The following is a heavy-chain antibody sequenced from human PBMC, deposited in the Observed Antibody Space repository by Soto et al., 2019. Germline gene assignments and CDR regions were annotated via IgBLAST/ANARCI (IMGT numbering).Heavy chain of an antibody. Sequence: ASVKVSCKASGYTFTGYYMHWVRHAPGQGLEWMGWINPNSGGTNYAQKFQGWVTMTGDTSISTAYMELSRLRSDDTAVYYCAKSVARYYYYGMDVWGQGTTVTVYS. V-gene: IGHV1-2*04. CDR2: INPNSGGT. D-gene: IGHD2-21*01. CDR3: AKSVARYYYYGMDV. CDR1: GYTFTGYY. J-gene: IGHJ6*02.